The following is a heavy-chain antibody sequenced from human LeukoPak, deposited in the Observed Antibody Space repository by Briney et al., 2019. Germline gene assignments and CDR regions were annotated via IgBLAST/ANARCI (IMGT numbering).Heavy chain of an antibody. J-gene: IGHJ4*02. D-gene: IGHD4/OR15-4a*01. CDR3: ARSMYGEGRRIIDFDY. CDR1: GFTFSDHY. Sequence: AGGSLRLSCAASGFTFSDHYIDWVRQAPGKGLEWVARTRNKVNSSTTAYAASVTGRFTVSSNSVYLQMNSLKIEDTAVYYCARSMYGEGRRIIDFDYWGQGSLLTVSS. CDR2: TRNKVNSSTT. V-gene: IGHV3-72*01.